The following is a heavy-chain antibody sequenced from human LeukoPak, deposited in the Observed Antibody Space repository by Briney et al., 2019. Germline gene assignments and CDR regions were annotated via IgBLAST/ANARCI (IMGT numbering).Heavy chain of an antibody. Sequence: PGGSLRLSCAASGFTFSNAWMSWVRQAPGKGLEWVGRIKSKTDGGTTDYAAPVKGRFTISRDDSKNTLYLQMNSLKTGDTAVYYCTTRGSAGTRVFDYWGQGTLVTVSS. D-gene: IGHD6-13*01. CDR3: TTRGSAGTRVFDY. CDR1: GFTFSNAW. CDR2: IKSKTDGGTT. J-gene: IGHJ4*02. V-gene: IGHV3-15*01.